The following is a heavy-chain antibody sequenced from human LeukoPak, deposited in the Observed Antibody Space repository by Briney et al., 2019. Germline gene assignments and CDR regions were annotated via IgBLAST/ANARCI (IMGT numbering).Heavy chain of an antibody. CDR1: GFTFSSYG. D-gene: IGHD3-10*01. CDR3: ARDSGRGVINPKYYFDY. J-gene: IGHJ4*02. V-gene: IGHV3-30*03. CDR2: ISYDGSNK. Sequence: GGSLRLSCAASGFTFSSYGMHWVRQAPGKGLEWVAVISYDGSNKYYADSVKGRFTISRDNSKNTLYLQMNSLRAEDTAVYYCARDSGRGVINPKYYFDYWGQGTLVTVSS.